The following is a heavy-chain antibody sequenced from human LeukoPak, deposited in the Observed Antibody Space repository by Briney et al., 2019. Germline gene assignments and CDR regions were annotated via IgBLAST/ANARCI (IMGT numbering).Heavy chain of an antibody. V-gene: IGHV4-34*01. D-gene: IGHD6-13*01. J-gene: IGHJ5*02. CDR1: GGSFSGYY. Sequence: SETLSLTCAVYGGSFSGYYWSWIRQPPGKGLEWIEEINHSGSTNYNPSLKSRVTISVDTSKNQFSLKLSSVTAADTAVYYCARRPIAAAGSNWFDPWGQGTLVTVSS. CDR2: INHSGST. CDR3: ARRPIAAAGSNWFDP.